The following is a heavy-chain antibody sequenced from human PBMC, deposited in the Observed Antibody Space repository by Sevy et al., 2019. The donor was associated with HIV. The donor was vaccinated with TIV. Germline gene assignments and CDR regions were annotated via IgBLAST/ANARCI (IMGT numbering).Heavy chain of an antibody. Sequence: GGSLRLSCAASGFTFSNYWMTWVRQAPGKGLELVANIKRDGSEKYYVDSVKGRFTISRDNAKNSLYLQMNSLRAEDTALYYCARDCNSASCLWGLDVWGQGTTVTVSS. CDR1: GFTFSNYW. J-gene: IGHJ6*02. CDR2: IKRDGSEK. V-gene: IGHV3-7*03. CDR3: ARDCNSASCLWGLDV. D-gene: IGHD2-2*01.